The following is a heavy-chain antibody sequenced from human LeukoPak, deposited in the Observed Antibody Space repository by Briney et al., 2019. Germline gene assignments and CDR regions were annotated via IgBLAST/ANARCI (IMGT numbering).Heavy chain of an antibody. CDR2: ISGSSSYI. CDR1: GFTFSSYS. J-gene: IGHJ4*02. V-gene: IGHV3-21*04. CDR3: AKEVCSGGSCYSAYYFDY. D-gene: IGHD2-15*01. Sequence: KTGGSLRLSCAASGFTFSSYSMNWVRQAPGKGLEWVSSISGSSSYIYYADSVKGRFTISRSNSKNTLYLQKNSLRAEDTAVYYCAKEVCSGGSCYSAYYFDYWGQGTLVTVSS.